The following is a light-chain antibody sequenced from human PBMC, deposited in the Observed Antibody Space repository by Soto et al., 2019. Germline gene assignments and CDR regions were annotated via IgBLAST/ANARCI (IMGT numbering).Light chain of an antibody. Sequence: EIVLTQSPGTLSLSPGERATLSCRASQTVTNNYLAWYQQKPGLAPRLLIFGASSRATGIPDGFGGSGSGTDFTLTISSLEPEDFAVYYCQQYGSSPLFTFGPGTKVDFK. CDR3: QQYGSSPLFT. CDR2: GAS. CDR1: QTVTNNY. V-gene: IGKV3-20*01. J-gene: IGKJ3*01.